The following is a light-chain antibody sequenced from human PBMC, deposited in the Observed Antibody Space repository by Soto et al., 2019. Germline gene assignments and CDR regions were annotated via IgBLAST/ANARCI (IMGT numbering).Light chain of an antibody. CDR1: QSVSSY. CDR3: QQRSNWPPEST. J-gene: IGKJ2*01. V-gene: IGKV3-11*01. CDR2: DAS. Sequence: EIVLTQSLATLSLSPGERATLSCRASQSVSSYLAWYQQKPGQAPRLLIYDASNRATGIPARFSGSGSGTDFTLTISSLEPEDFAVYYCQQRSNWPPESTFGQGTKLEIK.